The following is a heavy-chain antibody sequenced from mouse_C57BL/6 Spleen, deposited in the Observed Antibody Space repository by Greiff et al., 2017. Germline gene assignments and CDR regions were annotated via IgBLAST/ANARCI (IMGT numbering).Heavy chain of an antibody. J-gene: IGHJ4*01. CDR1: GYSFTSYY. V-gene: IGHV1-66*01. CDR3: ARSDYYGSSSLLAMDY. D-gene: IGHD1-1*01. CDR2: LYPGSGNT. Sequence: QVQLQQSGPELVKPGASVKISCKASGYSFTSYYIHWVKQRPGQGLEWIGWLYPGSGNTKYNEKFEGKATLTADTSSSTAYMQLSSLTSEDSAVYYCARSDYYGSSSLLAMDYWGQGTSVTVSS.